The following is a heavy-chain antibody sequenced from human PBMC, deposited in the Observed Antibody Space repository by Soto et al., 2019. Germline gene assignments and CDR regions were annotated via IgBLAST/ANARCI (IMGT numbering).Heavy chain of an antibody. CDR3: ARGLGYCSGGSCSLNLFDP. CDR1: GGSISGYY. CDR2: IFSSGIT. Sequence: SETLSLTCTVSGGSISGYYWGWIRQPPGKGLEWIGYIFSSGITDYNPSLKTRVTMSVDTSKNQFPLKLSSVTAADTAVYYCARGLGYCSGGSCSLNLFDPWGQGTLVTVSS. D-gene: IGHD2-15*01. J-gene: IGHJ5*02. V-gene: IGHV4-59*08.